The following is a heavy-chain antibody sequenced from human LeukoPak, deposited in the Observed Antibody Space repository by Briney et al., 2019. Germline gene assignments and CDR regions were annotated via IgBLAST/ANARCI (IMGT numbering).Heavy chain of an antibody. CDR3: ARDFFHGHCAGLSCFLLDY. Sequence: ASVQVSCKPSGYTFTRYGISWLRQAPAQGLEWMGWISANNGDTNSAQKFQDRVTMTTDTSTSTAYMELRSLRSDDTAVYYCARDFFHGHCAGLSCFLLDYWGQGSLVTVSS. CDR1: GYTFTRYG. V-gene: IGHV1-18*01. CDR2: ISANNGDT. D-gene: IGHD2-15*01. J-gene: IGHJ4*02.